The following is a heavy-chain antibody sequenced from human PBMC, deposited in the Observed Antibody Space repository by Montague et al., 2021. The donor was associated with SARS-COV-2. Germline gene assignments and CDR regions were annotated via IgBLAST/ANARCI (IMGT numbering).Heavy chain of an antibody. CDR2: INSDGSST. D-gene: IGHD3-9*01. V-gene: IGHV3-74*01. CDR3: ARDGVLRYFDWSPYYHNYMDV. Sequence: SLRLSCAASGFTFSSYWMHWVRQAPGKGLVWVSRINSDGSSTSYADSVKGRFTISRDNAKNMLYLQMNSLKAEDTAVYYCARDGVLRYFDWSPYYHNYMDVWGKGTTVTVSS. J-gene: IGHJ6*03. CDR1: GFTFSSYW.